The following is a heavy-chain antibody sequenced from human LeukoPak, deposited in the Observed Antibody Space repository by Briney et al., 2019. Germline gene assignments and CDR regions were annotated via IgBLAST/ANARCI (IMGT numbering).Heavy chain of an antibody. CDR1: GGSISSYY. CDR2: IYYSGST. D-gene: IGHD4-17*01. V-gene: IGHV4-59*01. Sequence: SETLSLTCTVSGGSISSYYWSWIRQPPGKGLEWIGYIYYSGSTNYNPSLKSRVTISVDTSKNQFSLKLSSVTAADTAVYYCARIYGDYIVYWGQGTRVTVSP. CDR3: ARIYGDYIVY. J-gene: IGHJ4*02.